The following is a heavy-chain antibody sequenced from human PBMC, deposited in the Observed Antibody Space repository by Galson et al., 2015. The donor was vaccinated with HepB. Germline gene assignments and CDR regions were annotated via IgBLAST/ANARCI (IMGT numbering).Heavy chain of an antibody. D-gene: IGHD4-17*01. CDR2: ISGSGGST. V-gene: IGHV3-23*01. CDR1: GFTFSSYA. CDR3: AKDRATVTTWSVGFDY. Sequence: SLRLSCAASGFTFSSYAMSWVRQAPGKGLEWVSAISGSGGSTYYADSVKGRFTISRDNSKNTLYLQMNSLRAEDTAVYYCAKDRATVTTWSVGFDYWGQGTLVTVSS. J-gene: IGHJ4*02.